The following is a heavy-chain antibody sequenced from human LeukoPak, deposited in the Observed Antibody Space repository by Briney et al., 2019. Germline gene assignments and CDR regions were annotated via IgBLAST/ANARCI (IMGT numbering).Heavy chain of an antibody. D-gene: IGHD3-22*01. J-gene: IGHJ1*01. CDR1: GFTFIIYW. Sequence: GGSLRLSCAASGFTFIIYWMHWVRQAPGKGLVWVSRIKSDGSTNYADSVKGRFTISRDNAKNTVSLQMNSLRAEDTGVYYCARAPSEIGGYYPEYFRHWGQGTLVTVSS. CDR2: IKSDGST. V-gene: IGHV3-74*01. CDR3: ARAPSEIGGYYPEYFRH.